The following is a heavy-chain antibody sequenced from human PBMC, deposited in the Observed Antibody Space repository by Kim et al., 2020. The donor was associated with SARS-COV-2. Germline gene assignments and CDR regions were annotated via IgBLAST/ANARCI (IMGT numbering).Heavy chain of an antibody. J-gene: IGHJ4*02. CDR3: AKDSSSWYPIEV. CDR1: GFTFDDYA. V-gene: IGHV3-9*01. CDR2: ISWNSGSI. Sequence: GGSLRLSCAASGFTFDDYAMHWVRQAPGKGLEWVSGISWNSGSIGYADSVKGRFTISRDNAKNSLYLQMNSLRAEDTALYYCAKDSSSWYPIEVWGQGTLVTVSS. D-gene: IGHD6-13*01.